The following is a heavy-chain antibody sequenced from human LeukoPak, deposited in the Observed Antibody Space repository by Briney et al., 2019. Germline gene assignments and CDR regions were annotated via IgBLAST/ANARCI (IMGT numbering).Heavy chain of an antibody. V-gene: IGHV3-7*03. CDR1: GFTFSSFG. Sequence: GGSLRLSCAASGFTFSSFGMTWVRQAPGKGLEWVANIKQDGSEKYYVDSVKGRFTISRDNAKNSLYLQMNSLRAEDTALYYCAKVAGLDILTGYYFDYWGQGTLVTVSS. CDR2: IKQDGSEK. D-gene: IGHD3-9*01. CDR3: AKVAGLDILTGYYFDY. J-gene: IGHJ4*02.